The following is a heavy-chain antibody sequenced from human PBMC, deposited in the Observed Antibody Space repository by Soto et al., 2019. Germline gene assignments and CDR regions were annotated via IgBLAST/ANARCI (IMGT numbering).Heavy chain of an antibody. CDR3: AKIRLQLVWDANWFDP. V-gene: IGHV3-30*18. CDR2: ISYDGSNK. D-gene: IGHD6-13*01. J-gene: IGHJ5*02. Sequence: QVQLVESGGGVVQPGRSLRLSCAASGFTFSSYGMHWVRQAPGKGLEWVAVISYDGSNKYYADSVKGRFTISRDNSKNTLYLQMNSLRAEDTAVYYCAKIRLQLVWDANWFDPWGQGTLVTVSS. CDR1: GFTFSSYG.